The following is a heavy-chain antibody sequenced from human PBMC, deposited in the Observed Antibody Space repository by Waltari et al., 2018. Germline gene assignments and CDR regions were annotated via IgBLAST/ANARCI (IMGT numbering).Heavy chain of an antibody. CDR2: INHSGIT. CDR3: ARVIRYYGSGTNYYYGMDV. CDR1: GGSFSGYY. Sequence: QVQLQQWGAGLLKPSETLSLTCAVYGGSFSGYYWSWIRQPPGKGLEWIGEINHSGITNYTPSLKSRVTLSVDTSKNQFSLKLSSVTAADTAVYYCARVIRYYGSGTNYYYGMDVWGQGTTVTVSS. D-gene: IGHD3-10*01. J-gene: IGHJ6*02. V-gene: IGHV4-34*01.